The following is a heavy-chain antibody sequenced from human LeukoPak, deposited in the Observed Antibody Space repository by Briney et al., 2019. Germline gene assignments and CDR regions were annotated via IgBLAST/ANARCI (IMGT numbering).Heavy chain of an antibody. CDR2: ISYDGSNK. CDR3: ARDRGWAFDI. CDR1: GFTFNSYA. V-gene: IGHV3-30-3*01. Sequence: GGSLRLSCAASGFTFNSYAMHWVRQAPGKGLEWVAVISYDGSNKHYADSVKGRLTISRDNSKNTMYLQMNSLRIEDTAVYYCARDRGWAFDIWGQGTMVTVSS. J-gene: IGHJ3*02.